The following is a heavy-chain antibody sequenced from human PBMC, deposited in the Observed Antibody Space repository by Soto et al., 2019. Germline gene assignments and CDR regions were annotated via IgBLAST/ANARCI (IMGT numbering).Heavy chain of an antibody. CDR3: AIYYGSGSYFKIVSYFDY. D-gene: IGHD3-10*01. CDR2: IIPIFGTA. CDR1: GGTFSSYA. V-gene: IGHV1-69*06. Sequence: SVKVSCKASGGTFSSYAISWVRQAPGQGLEWMGGIIPIFGTANYAQKFQGRVTITADTSISTAYMELSRLRSDDTAVYYCAIYYGSGSYFKIVSYFDYWGQGTLVTVSS. J-gene: IGHJ4*02.